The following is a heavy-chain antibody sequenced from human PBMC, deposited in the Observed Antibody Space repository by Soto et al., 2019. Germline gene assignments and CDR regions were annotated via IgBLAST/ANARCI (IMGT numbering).Heavy chain of an antibody. V-gene: IGHV3-30-3*01. CDR2: ISYDGNTQ. CDR1: GFTLSSYS. J-gene: IGHJ4*02. CDR3: AKVSRPSRISTPDFDY. Sequence: QVQLVESGGGVVQPGTSLRLSCAASGFTLSSYSIQWVRLAPGKGLDWVAVISYDGNTQFYGDSVKGRFIVSRDNSRNTLYLQLNNLQAEDTAVYYCAKVSRPSRISTPDFDYWGQGTLVTVSS.